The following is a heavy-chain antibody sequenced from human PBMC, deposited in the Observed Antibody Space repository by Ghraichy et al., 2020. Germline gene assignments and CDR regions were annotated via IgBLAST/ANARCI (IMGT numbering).Heavy chain of an antibody. Sequence: GESLNISCKGSGYSFTSYWIVWVRQLPGKGLEWMGIISPDDSDTRYSPSVQGQVTMSVDKSISTAYLQWSSLKASDTAMYYCARQGRQAPGRGFDIWGQGTKVIVSS. V-gene: IGHV5-51*01. CDR3: ARQGRQAPGRGFDI. J-gene: IGHJ3*02. D-gene: IGHD6-25*01. CDR1: GYSFTSYW. CDR2: ISPDDSDT.